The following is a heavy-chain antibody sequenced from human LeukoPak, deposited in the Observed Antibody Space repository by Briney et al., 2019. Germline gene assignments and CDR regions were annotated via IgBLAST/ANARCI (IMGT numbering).Heavy chain of an antibody. J-gene: IGHJ4*02. Sequence: SETLSLTCTVSGGSISSGGYYWSWIRQPPGKGLEWIGYIYYSGSTNYNPSLKSRVTISVDASKSQFSLNLSSLTAADTAVYYCARGGDSKHLVNWGQGTLVTVSS. D-gene: IGHD3-3*02. V-gene: IGHV4-61*08. CDR2: IYYSGST. CDR1: GGSISSGGYY. CDR3: ARGGDSKHLVN.